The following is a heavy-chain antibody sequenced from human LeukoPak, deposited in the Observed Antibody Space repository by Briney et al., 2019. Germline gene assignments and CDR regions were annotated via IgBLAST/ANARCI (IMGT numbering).Heavy chain of an antibody. V-gene: IGHV3-33*01. Sequence: GKSLRLSCAASGFTFSTYGMHWVRQAPGKGLEWVAVIWYDGSNKYYADSVKGRFTISRDNSKNTLYLQMNSLRAEDTAVYYCARLLFDYGGNSAFDYWGPGTLVTVSS. D-gene: IGHD4-23*01. CDR3: ARLLFDYGGNSAFDY. CDR2: IWYDGSNK. CDR1: GFTFSTYG. J-gene: IGHJ4*02.